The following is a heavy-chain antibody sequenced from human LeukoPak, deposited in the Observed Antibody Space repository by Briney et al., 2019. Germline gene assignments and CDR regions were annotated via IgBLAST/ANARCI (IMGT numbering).Heavy chain of an antibody. J-gene: IGHJ4*02. CDR2: ISGSGGST. CDR3: ARDTSEQLVLLH. CDR1: GFTFSTYS. D-gene: IGHD6-13*01. V-gene: IGHV3-23*01. Sequence: GGSLRLSCAASGFTFSTYSMNWVRQAPGKGLEWVSAISGSGGSTYYADSVKGRFTISRDNSKNTLSLQMDGLRAEDTAVYYCARDTSEQLVLLHWGQGTLVTVSS.